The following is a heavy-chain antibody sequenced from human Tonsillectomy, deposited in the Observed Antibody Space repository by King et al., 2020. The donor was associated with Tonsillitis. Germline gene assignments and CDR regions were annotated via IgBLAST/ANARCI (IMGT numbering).Heavy chain of an antibody. V-gene: IGHV3-11*01. D-gene: IGHD2-2*01. CDR3: AREEVVPAALGYYYYMDV. CDR1: GFTFSDYY. Sequence: QLVQSGGGLVVPGGSLRLSCAASGFTFSDYYMRWIRQAPGKGLEWVSFISTSGYTIYYADSVKGRFTISRDNAKNSLFLQMNSLRAEDTAVYYCAREEVVPAALGYYYYMDVWGKGTTVTVSS. J-gene: IGHJ6*03. CDR2: ISTSGYTI.